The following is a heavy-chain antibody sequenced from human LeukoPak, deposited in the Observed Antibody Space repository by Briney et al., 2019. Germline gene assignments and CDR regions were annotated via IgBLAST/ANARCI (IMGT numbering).Heavy chain of an antibody. CDR3: ASLQMGFVDY. J-gene: IGHJ4*02. D-gene: IGHD5-24*01. V-gene: IGHV3-48*01. CDR2: IHSTRTTTT. Sequence: PGGSLRLSCAASGFTFSSYCMNWVRQAPGKGLEWVSCIHSTRTTTTYYADSVEGRFTISRDNAKNSLYLQMNNLRAEDTAVYYCASLQMGFVDYWGQGTLVTVSS. CDR1: GFTFSSYC.